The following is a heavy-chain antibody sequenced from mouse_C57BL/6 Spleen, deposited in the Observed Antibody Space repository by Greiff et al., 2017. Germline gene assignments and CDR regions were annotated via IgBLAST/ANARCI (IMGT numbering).Heavy chain of an antibody. Sequence: QVHVKQSGAELVKPGASVKISCKASGYAFSSYWMNWVKQRPGKGLEWIGQIYPGDGDTNYNGKFKGKATLTADKSSSTAYMQLSSLTSEDSAVYFCARSSDGYYPFDYWGQGTTLTVSS. D-gene: IGHD2-3*01. CDR2: IYPGDGDT. CDR1: GYAFSSYW. CDR3: ARSSDGYYPFDY. J-gene: IGHJ2*01. V-gene: IGHV1-80*01.